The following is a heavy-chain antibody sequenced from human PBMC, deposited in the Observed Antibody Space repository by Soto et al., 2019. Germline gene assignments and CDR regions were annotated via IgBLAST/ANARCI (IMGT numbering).Heavy chain of an antibody. CDR2: ISGSGGST. V-gene: IGHV3-23*01. CDR1: GFTFSSYA. J-gene: IGHJ5*02. CDR3: AKVPRRVLEPAAHANWFDP. Sequence: EVQLLESGGGLVQPGGSLRLSCAASGFTFSSYAMSWVRQAPGKGLEWVSAISGSGGSTYYADSVKGRFTISRDNSKNTLYLQMNSLRAEDTAVYYCAKVPRRVLEPAAHANWFDPWGPGTLVTGSS. D-gene: IGHD2-2*01.